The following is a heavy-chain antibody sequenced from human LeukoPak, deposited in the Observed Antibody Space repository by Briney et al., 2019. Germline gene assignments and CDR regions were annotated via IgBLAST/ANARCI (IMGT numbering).Heavy chain of an antibody. CDR3: AHSQYVSGSQYFDY. V-gene: IGHV2-5*02. Sequence: SVHTLVNPTQTLTLTCTFSGFSLTTGGLGVGWIREPPGNALEWLAFIYWDDDKRYSPSLKSRLTISRDTYKNQLVLTMTNMDPEDTATYYCAHSQYVSGSQYFDYWGQGSLVTVSS. CDR2: IYWDDDK. D-gene: IGHD3-10*01. J-gene: IGHJ4*02. CDR1: GFSLTTGGLG.